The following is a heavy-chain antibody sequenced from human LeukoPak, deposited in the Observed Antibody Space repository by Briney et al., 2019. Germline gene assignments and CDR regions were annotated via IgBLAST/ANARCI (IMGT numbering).Heavy chain of an antibody. V-gene: IGHV3-7*04. Sequence: GGSLRLSCTVSGFSFSIYWMNWVRQARGKGLEWVANINQDGSQKYYVDSVKGRFTISGDNVKNSLYLQMNSLRAEDTAVYYCAMGLDWGQGALVTVSS. CDR1: GFSFSIYW. D-gene: IGHD2-21*01. CDR2: INQDGSQK. CDR3: AMGLD. J-gene: IGHJ4*02.